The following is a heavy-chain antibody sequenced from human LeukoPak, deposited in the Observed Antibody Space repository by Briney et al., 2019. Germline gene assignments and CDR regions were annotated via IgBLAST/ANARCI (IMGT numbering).Heavy chain of an antibody. CDR1: GFTFSDYY. J-gene: IGHJ4*02. CDR3: ALYSRGLPTISLDY. D-gene: IGHD3-9*01. CDR2: ISSSGSTI. Sequence: PGGSLRLYCAASGFTFSDYYMSWIRQAPGKGLEWVSYISSSGSTIYYAASVKGRFTISRDNAKNSLYLQMNSLRAEDTAVYYCALYSRGLPTISLDYWGQGTLVTVSS. V-gene: IGHV3-11*01.